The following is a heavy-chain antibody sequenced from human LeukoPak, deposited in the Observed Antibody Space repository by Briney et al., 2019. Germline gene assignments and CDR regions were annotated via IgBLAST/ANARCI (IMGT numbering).Heavy chain of an antibody. V-gene: IGHV1-18*01. D-gene: IGHD6-19*01. J-gene: IGHJ4*02. CDR1: GYTFTSYG. CDR2: ISAYNGNT. CDR3: ARCLLRYSSGWSPGGY. Sequence: ASVKVSCKASGYTFTSYGISWVRQAPGQGLEWMGWISAYNGNTNYAQKLQGRVTMTTDTSTGTAYMELRSLRSDDTAVYYCARCLLRYSSGWSPGGYWGQGTLVTVSS.